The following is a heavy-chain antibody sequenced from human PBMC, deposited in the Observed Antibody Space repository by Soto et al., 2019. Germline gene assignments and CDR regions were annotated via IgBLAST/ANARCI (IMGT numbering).Heavy chain of an antibody. D-gene: IGHD4-17*01. Sequence: SLRLSCAAAGFSVSTSHISWVRQAPGKGLEWVSVIYSGGATHYAVSVKGRFTISRDNSKNTVYLQMNSLRAEDTAVYYCVKNYGDNVWFDPWGQGTLVTVSS. CDR2: IYSGGAT. CDR3: VKNYGDNVWFDP. J-gene: IGHJ5*02. CDR1: GFSVSTSH. V-gene: IGHV3-53*01.